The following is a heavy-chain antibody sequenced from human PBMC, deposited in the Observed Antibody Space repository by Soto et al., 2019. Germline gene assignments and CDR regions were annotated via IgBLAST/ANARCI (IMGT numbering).Heavy chain of an antibody. D-gene: IGHD1-1*01. CDR1: GFTISGQKY. Sequence: DVQLVESGGGLIQPGESLRLSCAASGFTISGQKYVAWVRQAPGKGLVWVSALYDLDSSFYAASVKGRFTTSSDSSKTTVYLRMNVLRPADTAVYYCAPWHEREHAYDVWGQGTTVTVSS. V-gene: IGHV3-53*01. CDR3: APWHEREHAYDV. J-gene: IGHJ3*01. CDR2: LYDLDSS.